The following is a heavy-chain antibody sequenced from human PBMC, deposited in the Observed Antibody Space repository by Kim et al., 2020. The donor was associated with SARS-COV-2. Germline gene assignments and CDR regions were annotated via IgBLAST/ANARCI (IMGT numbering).Heavy chain of an antibody. CDR2: ISWNSDSI. Sequence: GGSLRLSCAASGFTFDDYAMHWVRQAPGKGLEWVSGISWNSDSIDYADSVKGRFTISRDNAKNSLYLQMNSLRLEDTALYYCAKDIGSGSGTYLSPLFGHWGQGTLVTVSS. J-gene: IGHJ4*02. D-gene: IGHD3-10*01. CDR3: AKDIGSGSGTYLSPLFGH. V-gene: IGHV3-9*01. CDR1: GFTFDDYA.